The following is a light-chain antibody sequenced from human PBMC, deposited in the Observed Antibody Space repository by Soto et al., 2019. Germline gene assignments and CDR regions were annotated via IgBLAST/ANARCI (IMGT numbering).Light chain of an antibody. CDR3: QQYNDSPPFT. J-gene: IGKJ2*01. CDR1: QSVSSK. CDR2: GAS. V-gene: IGKV3-15*01. Sequence: ETVMTQSPATLSVSPGEGATLSCRASQSVSSKLAWFQQKPGQAPRLLIYGASTRATGIPARFSGSGSGTEFTLTISGLQSEDFAVYYCQQYNDSPPFTFGQGTKLEIK.